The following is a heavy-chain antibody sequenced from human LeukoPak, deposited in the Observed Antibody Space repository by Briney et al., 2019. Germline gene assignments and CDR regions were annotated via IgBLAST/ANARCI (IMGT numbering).Heavy chain of an antibody. V-gene: IGHV4-34*01. J-gene: IGHJ4*02. CDR1: GGSISSGGYS. CDR2: INHSGST. D-gene: IGHD2/OR15-2a*01. CDR3: ARSRAESMIVIMDLDY. Sequence: SETLSLTCAVSGGSISSGGYSWSWIRQPPGKGLEWIGEINHSGSTNYNPSLKSRVTISVDTSKNQFSLKLSSVTAADTAVYYCARSRAESMIVIMDLDYWGQGTLVTVSS.